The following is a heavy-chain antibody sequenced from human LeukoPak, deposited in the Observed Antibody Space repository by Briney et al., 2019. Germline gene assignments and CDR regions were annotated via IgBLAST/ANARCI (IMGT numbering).Heavy chain of an antibody. D-gene: IGHD3-22*01. CDR3: ARNYDSSGNPWYYYYYMDV. Sequence: KTSETLSLTCTVSGGSISSYYWSWIRQPPGKGLEWIGYIYYSGSTNYNPSLKSRVTISVDTSKNQFSLKLSSVTAADTAVYHCARNYDSSGNPWYYYYYMDVWGKGTTVTVSS. J-gene: IGHJ6*03. CDR1: GGSISSYY. CDR2: IYYSGST. V-gene: IGHV4-59*01.